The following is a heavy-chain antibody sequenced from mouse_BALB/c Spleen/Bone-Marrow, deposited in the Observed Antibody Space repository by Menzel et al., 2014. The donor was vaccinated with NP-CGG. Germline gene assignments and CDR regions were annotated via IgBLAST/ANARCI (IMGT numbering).Heavy chain of an antibody. CDR3: AKGYGNYDYALDY. Sequence: EVKLVEPGPALVKPGASVKISCKASGYSFTGYFMNWAKQSHGKSLEWIGRINPYNGDTCYNQKFKGKATLTVDKSSSTAHMELLSLTSEDSAVCHCAKGYGNYDYALDYWGQETSVNVST. J-gene: IGHJ4*01. D-gene: IGHD2-10*02. V-gene: IGHV1-37*01. CDR2: INPYNGDT. CDR1: GYSFTGYF.